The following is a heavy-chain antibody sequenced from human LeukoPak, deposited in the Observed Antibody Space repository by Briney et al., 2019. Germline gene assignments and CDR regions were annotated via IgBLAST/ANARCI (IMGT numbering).Heavy chain of an antibody. D-gene: IGHD3-16*02. CDR2: ILPIFGTA. CDR3: ARGNLDLYDYVWGSYPDWFDP. Sequence: SVKVSCKASGGTFSSYAISWVRQAPGQGLEWMGGILPIFGTANYAQKFQGRVTNTADKSTSTAYMELSSLGSEDTAVYYCARGNLDLYDYVWGSYPDWFDPWGQGTLVTVSS. V-gene: IGHV1-69*06. J-gene: IGHJ5*02. CDR1: GGTFSSYA.